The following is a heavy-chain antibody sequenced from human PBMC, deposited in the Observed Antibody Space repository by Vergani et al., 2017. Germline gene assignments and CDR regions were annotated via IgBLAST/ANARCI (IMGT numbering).Heavy chain of an antibody. J-gene: IGHJ4*02. D-gene: IGHD2-2*03. V-gene: IGHV3-21*01. CDR2: ISSSSSYI. Sequence: EVQLVESGGGLVKPGGSLRLSCAASGFTFSSYSMNWVRQAPGKGLEWVSSISSSSSYIYYADSVKGRFTISRDNAKNSLYLQMNSLRAEDTAVYYCARERWISRDSDYWGQGTLVTVSS. CDR1: GFTFSSYS. CDR3: ARERWISRDSDY.